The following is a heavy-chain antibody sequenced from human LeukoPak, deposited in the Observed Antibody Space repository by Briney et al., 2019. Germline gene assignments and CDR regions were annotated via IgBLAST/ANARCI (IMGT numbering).Heavy chain of an antibody. V-gene: IGHV3-66*01. Sequence: GGSLRLSCAASGFAVSSNYMSWVRQAPGKGLEWVSVIYSGGGTYYADSVKGRFTISRDDSKSIAYLQMNSLKTEDTAVYYCTRDLRGDYSFDAFDIWGQGTMVTVSS. CDR1: GFAVSSNY. D-gene: IGHD4-17*01. CDR3: TRDLRGDYSFDAFDI. CDR2: IYSGGGT. J-gene: IGHJ3*02.